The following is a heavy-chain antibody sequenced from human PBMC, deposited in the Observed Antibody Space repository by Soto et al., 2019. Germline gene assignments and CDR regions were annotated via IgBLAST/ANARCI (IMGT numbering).Heavy chain of an antibody. Sequence: QVQLQESGPGLVKPSETLSLTCTVSGGSISSYYWSWIRQPPGKGLEWIGYIYYSGSTNYNPSLKSRVTISVDTSKNQFSLKLSSVTAADTAVYYCARANSNYEGWFDPWGQGTLVTVSS. D-gene: IGHD4-4*01. V-gene: IGHV4-59*01. CDR3: ARANSNYEGWFDP. CDR1: GGSISSYY. J-gene: IGHJ5*02. CDR2: IYYSGST.